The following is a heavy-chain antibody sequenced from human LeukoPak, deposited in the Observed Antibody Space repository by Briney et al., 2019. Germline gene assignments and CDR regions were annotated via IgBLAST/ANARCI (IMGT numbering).Heavy chain of an antibody. CDR3: ARMRVVAGTIGYGMDV. J-gene: IGHJ6*02. Sequence: PGGSLTLSCAASGFTFSSYRMHWVRQAPGKGLVWVSRMNSDGSSTSYADSVKGRFTISRDNAKNTLYLQMNSLRAEDTAVYYCARMRVVAGTIGYGMDVWGQGTTVTVSS. V-gene: IGHV3-74*01. CDR2: MNSDGSST. CDR1: GFTFSSYR. D-gene: IGHD6-19*01.